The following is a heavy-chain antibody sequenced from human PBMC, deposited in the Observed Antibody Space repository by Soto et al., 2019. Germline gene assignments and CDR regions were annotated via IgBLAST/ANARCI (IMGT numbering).Heavy chain of an antibody. CDR3: ANPIPKTGTTFGF. CDR2: ISGSGDDT. CDR1: GFTFSNFA. J-gene: IGHJ4*02. D-gene: IGHD1-1*01. V-gene: IGHV3-23*01. Sequence: QLLESGGGFVQPGGSLRLSCVASGFTFSNFAMAWVRQAPGEGLEWVSAISGSGDDTFYADSMKGRFTISRDNSKDTLYLQLNSLRAEDTPVHYCANPIPKTGTTFGFWGQGTLVTVSS.